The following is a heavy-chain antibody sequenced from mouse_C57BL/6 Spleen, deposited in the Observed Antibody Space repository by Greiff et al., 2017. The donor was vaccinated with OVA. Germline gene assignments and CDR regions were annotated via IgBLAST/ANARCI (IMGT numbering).Heavy chain of an antibody. CDR3: ARGGLGRRAMDY. V-gene: IGHV5-4*03. Sequence: EVNVVESGGGLVKPGGSLKLSCAASGFTFSSYAMSWVRQTPEKRLEWVATISDGGSYTYYPDNVKGRFTISRDNAKNNLYLQMSHLKSEDTAMYYCARGGLGRRAMDYWGQGTSVTVSS. CDR1: GFTFSSYA. J-gene: IGHJ4*01. CDR2: ISDGGSYT. D-gene: IGHD4-1*01.